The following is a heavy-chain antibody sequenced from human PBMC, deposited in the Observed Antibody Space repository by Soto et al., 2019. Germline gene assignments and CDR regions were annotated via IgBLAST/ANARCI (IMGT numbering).Heavy chain of an antibody. CDR3: ARGGMSAADQSDWFDP. CDR2: IFCNGRT. CDR1: GGSIISRDYY. Sequence: QVPLQEPGPGLVKPSETLSLTCSVSGGSIISRDYYWVWVRRAPGRGPQWIGNIFCNGRTDYNPSLQSRVTISVDTSKNQFSLKLASVTVAETAIYYCARGGMSAADQSDWFDPWGRGTLVTVSS. D-gene: IGHD3-16*01. J-gene: IGHJ5*02. V-gene: IGHV4-39*01.